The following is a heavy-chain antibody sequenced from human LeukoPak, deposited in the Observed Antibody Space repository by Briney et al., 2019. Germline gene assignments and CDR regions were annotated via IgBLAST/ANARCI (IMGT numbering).Heavy chain of an antibody. V-gene: IGHV4-34*01. Sequence: SETLSLTCAVYGGSFRGYYWSWIRQPPGKGLEWIGEINHSGSTNYNPSLKSRVTISVDTSKKQFSLKLSSVTAADTAVYYCASQATRSHFDRWGQGTLVTVSS. CDR3: ASQATRSHFDR. CDR1: GGSFRGYY. D-gene: IGHD1-26*01. J-gene: IGHJ5*02. CDR2: INHSGST.